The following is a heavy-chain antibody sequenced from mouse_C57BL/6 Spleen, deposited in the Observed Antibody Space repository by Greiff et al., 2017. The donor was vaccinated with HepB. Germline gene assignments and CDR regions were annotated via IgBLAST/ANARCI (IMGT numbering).Heavy chain of an antibody. D-gene: IGHD2-3*01. J-gene: IGHJ3*01. CDR2: IYPGNSDT. CDR3: TRKDDGYYVEFAY. V-gene: IGHV1-5*01. CDR1: GYTFTSYW. Sequence: EVKLQESGTVLARPGASVKMSCKTSGYTFTSYWMHWVKQRPGQGLEWIGAIYPGNSDTSYNQKFKGKAKLTAVTSASTACMELRSLTNEDSAVYYCTRKDDGYYVEFAYWGQGTLVTVSA.